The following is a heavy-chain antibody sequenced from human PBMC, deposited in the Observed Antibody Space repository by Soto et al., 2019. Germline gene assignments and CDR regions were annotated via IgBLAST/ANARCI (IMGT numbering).Heavy chain of an antibody. CDR2: IIPIFGTA. Sequence: SVKVSCKASGGTFSSYAISWVRQAPGQGLEWMGGIIPIFGTANYAQKFQGRVTITADESKSTAYMELSSLRSEDTAVYYCARFVAAAGTANHWFDPWGQGTLATVSS. D-gene: IGHD6-13*01. CDR3: ARFVAAAGTANHWFDP. V-gene: IGHV1-69*13. J-gene: IGHJ5*02. CDR1: GGTFSSYA.